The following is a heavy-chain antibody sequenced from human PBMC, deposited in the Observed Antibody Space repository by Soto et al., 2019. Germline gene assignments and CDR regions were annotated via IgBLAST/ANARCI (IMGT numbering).Heavy chain of an antibody. V-gene: IGHV6-1*01. Sequence: SQTLSLTFAISGDSVSSNKAAWNCIRQSPSRGLEWLGRRYYRSNWYTDYAASVKGRININPDTSKNRFSLQLNSVSPEDTAVYYCARDSQRANPSFFDYWGQGILVTVSS. J-gene: IGHJ4*02. CDR2: RYYRSNWYT. CDR3: ARDSQRANPSFFDY. D-gene: IGHD1-26*01. CDR1: GDSVSSNKAA.